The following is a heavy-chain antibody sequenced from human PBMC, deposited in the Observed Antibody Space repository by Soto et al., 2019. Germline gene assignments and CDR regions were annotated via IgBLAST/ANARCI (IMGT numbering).Heavy chain of an antibody. V-gene: IGHV3-23*01. CDR1: GFTFSSYA. J-gene: IGHJ2*01. Sequence: GGSLRLSCAASGFTFSSYAMSWVRQAPGKGLEWVSAISGSGGSTYYADSVKGRFTISRDNSKNTLYLQMNSLRAEDTAVYYCAKDTIFEVVIIRYWYFDLWGRGTLVTVSS. CDR3: AKDTIFEVVIIRYWYFDL. CDR2: ISGSGGST. D-gene: IGHD3-3*01.